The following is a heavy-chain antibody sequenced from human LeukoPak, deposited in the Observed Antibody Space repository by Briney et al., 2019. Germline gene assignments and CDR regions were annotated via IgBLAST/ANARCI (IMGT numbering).Heavy chain of an antibody. J-gene: IGHJ4*02. D-gene: IGHD2-15*01. V-gene: IGHV3-7*03. CDR1: GFTFSDYW. CDR2: IKQNGIEK. Sequence: GGSLRLSCATSGFTFSDYWMSWVRQAPGKRLEWVANIKQNGIEKYHVDSVKGRFTISRDNAKNSLDLQMTSLRVEETAMYSCARPVKKSGSPYSFASWGRGTLVTVSS. CDR3: ARPVKKSGSPYSFAS.